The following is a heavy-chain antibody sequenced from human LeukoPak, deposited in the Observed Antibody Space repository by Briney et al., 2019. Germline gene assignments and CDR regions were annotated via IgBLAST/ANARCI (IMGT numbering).Heavy chain of an antibody. CDR2: LSASGSTS. V-gene: IGHV3-23*01. CDR1: GFSFSAYA. D-gene: IGHD2-2*03. CDR3: AKDREGSYGLDWYDP. Sequence: GGSLRLSCAASGFSFSAYAMSWVRQAPGKGLQWVSTLSASGSTSYHTDSVKGRFNISRDKSKNTLYLQMNSLRAEDTAVYYCAKDREGSYGLDWYDPWGQGTLVTVSS. J-gene: IGHJ5*02.